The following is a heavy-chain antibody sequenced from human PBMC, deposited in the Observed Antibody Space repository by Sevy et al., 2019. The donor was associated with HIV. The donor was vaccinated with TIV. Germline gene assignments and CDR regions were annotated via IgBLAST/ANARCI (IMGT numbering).Heavy chain of an antibody. CDR1: GFILSDYY. J-gene: IGHJ6*02. Sequence: GGSLRLSCAASGFILSDYYMSWVRQAPGKGLEWVSYISGSGDDTIYYADSVKGRFTISRDNTKNSLYLQMNSLRAEDTAVYYCARDHVKDGDLGDYYYYAMYVWGQGTTVTVSS. CDR2: ISGSGDDTI. D-gene: IGHD4-17*01. V-gene: IGHV3-11*01. CDR3: ARDHVKDGDLGDYYYYAMYV.